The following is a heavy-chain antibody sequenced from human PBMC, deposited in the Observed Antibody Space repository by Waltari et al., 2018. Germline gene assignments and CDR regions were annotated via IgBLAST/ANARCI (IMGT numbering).Heavy chain of an antibody. Sequence: EVQLVESGGGLVQPGGSLRLSCAASGFDFGGSAIHWVRQASGKGLEWVGRIRGRTYNYATAYAAAARGRFTASRDESKNTAYLQMNSLRTEDTDLYYCYQETSSGIYEEHWGQGTRVTVSS. CDR3: YQETSSGIYEEH. V-gene: IGHV3-73*01. CDR1: GFDFGGSA. D-gene: IGHD3-22*01. J-gene: IGHJ1*01. CDR2: IRGRTYNYAT.